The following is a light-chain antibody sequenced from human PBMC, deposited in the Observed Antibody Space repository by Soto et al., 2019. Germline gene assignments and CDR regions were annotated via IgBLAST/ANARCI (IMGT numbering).Light chain of an antibody. V-gene: IGKV1-39*01. CDR2: AAS. CDR3: QQRYSTFPLT. J-gene: IGKJ4*01. Sequence: DIQMTQSPSSLSASVGDRVTITCRASQSISSYLNWYQQKPGKAPKLLIYAASSLQSGVPSRFSGSGSGTDFTLTISSLQPEDCATYYCQQRYSTFPLTFGGGTKVEIK. CDR1: QSISSY.